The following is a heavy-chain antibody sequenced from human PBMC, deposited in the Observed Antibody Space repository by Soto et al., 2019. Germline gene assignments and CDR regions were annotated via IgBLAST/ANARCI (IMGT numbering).Heavy chain of an antibody. J-gene: IGHJ4*02. CDR3: ARDLGYYDSSGYFDY. D-gene: IGHD3-22*01. Sequence: GGSLRLSCAASGFTFSDYYMSWIRQAPGKGLEWVSYIRTSDSIYYADSVKGRFTISRDNAKNSLYLQMNSLRAEDTAVYYCARDLGYYDSSGYFDYWGQGTLVTVSS. CDR2: IRTSDSI. CDR1: GFTFSDYY. V-gene: IGHV3-11*01.